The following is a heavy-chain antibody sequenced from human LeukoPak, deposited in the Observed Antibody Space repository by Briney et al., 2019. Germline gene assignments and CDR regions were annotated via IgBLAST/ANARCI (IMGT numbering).Heavy chain of an antibody. CDR2: IYYSGST. Sequence: SETLSLTCTVSGGSISSYYWSWIRQPPGKGLEWIGYIYYSGSTNYNPSLKSRVTISVDMSKNQFSLKLSSVTAADTAVYYCTRGGIAVAVDYWGQGTLVTVS. V-gene: IGHV4-59*12. CDR1: GGSISSYY. J-gene: IGHJ4*02. CDR3: TRGGIAVAVDY. D-gene: IGHD6-19*01.